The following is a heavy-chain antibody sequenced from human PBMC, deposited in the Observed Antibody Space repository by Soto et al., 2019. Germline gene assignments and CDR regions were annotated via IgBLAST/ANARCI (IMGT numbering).Heavy chain of an antibody. V-gene: IGHV4-31*03. CDR2: IYYSGST. D-gene: IGHD3-9*01. Sequence: PSETLSLTCSVSGGSIISVGYYWIWIRQHPGKGLEWIGYIYYSGSTYYNPSLKSRVTISVDTSKNQFSLKLSSVTAADQAVYYCARVPILTGYSGRGGMDVWGQGPTVTVSS. CDR1: GGSIISVGYY. CDR3: ARVPILTGYSGRGGMDV. J-gene: IGHJ6*02.